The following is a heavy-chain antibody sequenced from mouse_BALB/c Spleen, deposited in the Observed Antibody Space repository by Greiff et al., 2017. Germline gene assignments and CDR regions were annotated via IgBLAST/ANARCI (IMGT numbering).Heavy chain of an antibody. CDR1: GFNIKDTY. D-gene: IGHD1-1*01. V-gene: IGHV14-3*02. CDR2: IDPANGNT. CDR3: ARDYGSSYEWAMDY. J-gene: IGHJ4*01. Sequence: EVQLQQSGAELVKPGASVKLSCTASGFNIKDTYMHWVKQRPEQGLEWIGRIDPANGNTKYDPKFQGKATITADTSSNTAYLQLSSLTSEDTAVYYGARDYGSSYEWAMDYWGQGTSVTVSS.